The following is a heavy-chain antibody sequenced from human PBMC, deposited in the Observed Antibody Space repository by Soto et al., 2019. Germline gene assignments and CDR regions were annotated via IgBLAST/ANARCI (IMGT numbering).Heavy chain of an antibody. V-gene: IGHV1-46*01. J-gene: IGHJ6*02. CDR2: INPSGGST. CDR3: ASWLAYSSSWTGGMDV. Sequence: GASVKVSCKASGHTFTKYYFHWVRQAPGQGLEWMGIINPSGGSTNYAERFQGRVTITRDTSTSTMYMELSSLRSEDTAVYYCASWLAYSSSWTGGMDVWGQGTTVTVSS. D-gene: IGHD6-13*01. CDR1: GHTFTKYY.